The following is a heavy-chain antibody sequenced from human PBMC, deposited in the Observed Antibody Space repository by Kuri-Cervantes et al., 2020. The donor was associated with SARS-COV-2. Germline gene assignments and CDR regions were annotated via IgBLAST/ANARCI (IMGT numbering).Heavy chain of an antibody. V-gene: IGHV4-61*01. D-gene: IGHD2-15*01. J-gene: IGHJ3*02. Sequence: SETLSLTCTVSGYSISSGYYWGWIRQPPGKGLEWIGYIYYSGSTNYNPSLKSRVTISVDTSKNQFSLKLSSVTAADTAVYYCAREGLGYCSGGSCFSAFDIWGQGTMVTVSS. CDR1: GYSISSGYY. CDR3: AREGLGYCSGGSCFSAFDI. CDR2: IYYSGST.